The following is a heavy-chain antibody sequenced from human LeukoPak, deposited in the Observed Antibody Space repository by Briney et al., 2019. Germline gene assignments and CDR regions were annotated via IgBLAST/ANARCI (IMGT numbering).Heavy chain of an antibody. V-gene: IGHV3-7*01. CDR1: GFTFSSYW. J-gene: IGHJ4*02. CDR3: ARHLSGVTGYTYGRGIDY. Sequence: GGSPRLSCAASGFTFSSYWMSWVRQAPGKGLEWVANIKKDGSEKYYVDSVKGRFTISRDSAKTSLYLQMISLRAEDTAVYYCARHLSGVTGYTYGRGIDYWGQGTLVTVSS. CDR2: IKKDGSEK. D-gene: IGHD5-18*01.